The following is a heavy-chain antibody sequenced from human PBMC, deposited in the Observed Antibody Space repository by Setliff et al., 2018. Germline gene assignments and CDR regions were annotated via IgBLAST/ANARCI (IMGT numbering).Heavy chain of an antibody. CDR2: INPDGSEK. Sequence: PGGSLRLSCGASGFTYNNCWVSWVRQAPGKGLEWLASINPDGSEKYYVDSVKGRFTISRDNAKNSLSLQMNSLRTEDTAVYYCARDGVFYAMDFWGQGTTVTVSS. CDR1: GFTYNNCW. D-gene: IGHD3-10*01. CDR3: ARDGVFYAMDF. V-gene: IGHV3-7*01. J-gene: IGHJ6*02.